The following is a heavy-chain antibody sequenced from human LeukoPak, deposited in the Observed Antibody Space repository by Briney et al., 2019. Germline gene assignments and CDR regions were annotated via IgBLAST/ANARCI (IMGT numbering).Heavy chain of an antibody. CDR1: GFTFSSFS. V-gene: IGHV3-30*04. Sequence: GRSLRLSCAASGFTFSSFSMHWVRQAPGKGLEWLAVILYDGSTQYYADSVKGRFTISRDNSKNTLYLQMNSLRAEDTAVYYCAKDNELGTVDIVATIFDYWGQGTLVTVSS. CDR2: ILYDGSTQ. CDR3: AKDNELGTVDIVATIFDY. D-gene: IGHD5-12*01. J-gene: IGHJ4*02.